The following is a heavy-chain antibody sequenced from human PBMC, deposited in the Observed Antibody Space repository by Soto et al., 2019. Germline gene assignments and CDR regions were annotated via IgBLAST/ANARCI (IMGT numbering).Heavy chain of an antibody. CDR3: AKDTYYYDSSGYYVFDN. V-gene: IGHV3-30*18. CDR1: GFIFSSYG. D-gene: IGHD3-22*01. Sequence: QVQLVESGGGVVQPGGSLRLSCAASGFIFSSYGMHWVRQAPGKGLEWVAGISYDGSNKYYADSVDGRVTISRDNSKNTVFLHMNSLRAEDTAVYYCAKDTYYYDSSGYYVFDNWGQGTLVTVCS. CDR2: ISYDGSNK. J-gene: IGHJ4*02.